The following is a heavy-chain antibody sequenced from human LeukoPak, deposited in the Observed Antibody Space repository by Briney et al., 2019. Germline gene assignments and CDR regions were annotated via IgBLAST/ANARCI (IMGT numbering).Heavy chain of an antibody. CDR3: AREGGIAVAGPLHAFDI. CDR2: INPSGGST. V-gene: IGHV1-46*01. D-gene: IGHD6-19*01. CDR1: GYTFTSYY. J-gene: IGHJ3*02. Sequence: ASVKVSCKASGYTFTSYYMHWLRQAPGQGLEWMGIINPSGGSTSYAQKFQGRVTMTRDTSTSTVYMELSSLRSEDTAVYYCAREGGIAVAGPLHAFDIWGEGTMVTVSS.